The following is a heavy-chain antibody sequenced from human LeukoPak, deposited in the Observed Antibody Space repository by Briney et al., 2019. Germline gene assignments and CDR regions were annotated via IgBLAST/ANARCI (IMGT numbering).Heavy chain of an antibody. D-gene: IGHD3-3*01. CDR1: GGSFSGYY. CDR2: INHSGST. J-gene: IGHJ4*02. V-gene: IGHV4-34*01. CDR3: ARHSTFFGVVIIKGRVRGPFDY. Sequence: SETLSLTCAVYGGSFSGYYWSWIRQPPGKGLEWIGEINHSGSTNYNPSLKSRVTISVDTSKNQFSVKLSSVTAADTAVYYCARHSTFFGVVIIKGRVRGPFDYWGQGTLVTVSS.